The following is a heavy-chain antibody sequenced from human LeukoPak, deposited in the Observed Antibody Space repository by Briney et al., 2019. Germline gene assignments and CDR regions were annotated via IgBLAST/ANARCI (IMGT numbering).Heavy chain of an antibody. CDR2: IHPSGGST. J-gene: IGHJ2*01. CDR3: ARATLDAAMAYWSFDL. CDR1: GYTFTSHY. V-gene: IGHV1-46*01. D-gene: IGHD5-18*01. Sequence: ASVKVSCKASGYTFTSHYVHWVRQAPGQGLEWMGVIHPSGGSTSYAQKLQGRVTMTTDTSTSTVSVELSSLRSEDTAVYYCARATLDAAMAYWSFDLWGRGTLVTVSS.